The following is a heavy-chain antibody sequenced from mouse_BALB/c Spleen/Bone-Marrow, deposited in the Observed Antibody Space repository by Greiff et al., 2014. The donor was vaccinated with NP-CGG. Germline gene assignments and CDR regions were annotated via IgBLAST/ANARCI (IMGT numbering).Heavy chain of an antibody. D-gene: IGHD2-1*01. Sequence: VKLQESGAELVKPGASVKLSCKASGYTFTSYYMYWVKQRPGQGLEWIGEINPSNGGTNFNEKFKSMATLTVDKSSSTAYMQLSSLTSEDSAVYYCTRWYYGNYFDYWGQGTTLTVSS. CDR2: INPSNGGT. J-gene: IGHJ2*01. CDR3: TRWYYGNYFDY. V-gene: IGHV1S81*02. CDR1: GYTFTSYY.